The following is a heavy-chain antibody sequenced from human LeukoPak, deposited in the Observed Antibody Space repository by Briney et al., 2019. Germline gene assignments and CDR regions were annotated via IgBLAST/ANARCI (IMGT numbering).Heavy chain of an antibody. Sequence: SVKVSCKASGGTFSRYAISWVRQAPGQGLEWMGGIIPMFGTANYAQKFQGRVTITTDGSATTAYMELSSLRSEDTAVYYCATTVTNYSYYYYMDVWGKGTTVTVSS. V-gene: IGHV1-69*05. J-gene: IGHJ6*03. CDR3: ATTVTNYSYYYYMDV. D-gene: IGHD4-11*01. CDR1: GGTFSRYA. CDR2: IIPMFGTA.